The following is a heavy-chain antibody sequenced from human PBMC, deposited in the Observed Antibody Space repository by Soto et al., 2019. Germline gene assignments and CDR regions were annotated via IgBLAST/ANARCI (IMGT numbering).Heavy chain of an antibody. CDR2: ISSNGGST. Sequence: PGGSLRLSCSASGFTFSSYAMHWVRQAPGKGLEYVSAISSNGGSTYYADSVKGRFTISRDNSKNTLYLQMNSLRAEDTAVYYCATPIVVVKEDTNYDYWGQGTLVTVSS. CDR3: ATPIVVVKEDTNYDY. CDR1: GFTFSSYA. J-gene: IGHJ4*02. D-gene: IGHD2-2*01. V-gene: IGHV3-64*04.